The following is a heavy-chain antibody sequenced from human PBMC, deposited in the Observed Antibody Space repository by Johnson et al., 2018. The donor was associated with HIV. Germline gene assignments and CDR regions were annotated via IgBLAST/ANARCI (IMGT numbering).Heavy chain of an antibody. CDR3: ARGPLLWRAFDI. Sequence: QVQLVESGGGVVQPGRSLRLSCAASGFTFSSYGMHWVRQAPGKGLEWVAVISYDGSNKYYADSVKGRFTISRDNSKNTLYLRMNSLRAEDTAVYYCARGPLLWRAFDIWGQGTMVSVSS. V-gene: IGHV3-30*03. CDR1: GFTFSSYG. D-gene: IGHD3-10*01. J-gene: IGHJ3*02. CDR2: ISYDGSNK.